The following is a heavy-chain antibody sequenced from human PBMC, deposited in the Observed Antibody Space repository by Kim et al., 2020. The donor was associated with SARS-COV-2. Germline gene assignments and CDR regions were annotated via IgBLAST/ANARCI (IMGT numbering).Heavy chain of an antibody. CDR1: GITFSNYA. J-gene: IGHJ4*02. Sequence: GGSLRLSCAASGITFSNYAMSWVRQAPGKGLEWVSAISGSGGTTYYADSVKGRFTISRDNSKNTLYLQMNSLRAEDTAVYYCAKSRDGYNYGPFDYWGQGILVTLSS. V-gene: IGHV3-23*01. CDR3: AKSRDGYNYGPFDY. D-gene: IGHD5-18*01. CDR2: ISGSGGTT.